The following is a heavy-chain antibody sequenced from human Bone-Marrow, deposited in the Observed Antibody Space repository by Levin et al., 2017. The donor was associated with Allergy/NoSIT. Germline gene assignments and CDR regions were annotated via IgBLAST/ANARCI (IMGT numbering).Heavy chain of an antibody. Sequence: SQTLSLTCAISGDRVSSTSVAWNWIRQSPSRGLEWLGRTYYRSEWYHDYSESVKSRLTIDPDTSKNRFSLHLNSLTPEDTAVYFCARAAGSGYTYFFDYWGQGTLVTVSS. J-gene: IGHJ4*02. CDR3: ARAAGSGYTYFFDY. V-gene: IGHV6-1*01. CDR1: GDRVSSTSVA. CDR2: TYYRSEWYH. D-gene: IGHD5-12*01.